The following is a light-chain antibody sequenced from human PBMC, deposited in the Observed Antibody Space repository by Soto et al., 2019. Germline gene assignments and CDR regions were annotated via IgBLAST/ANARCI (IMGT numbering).Light chain of an antibody. CDR3: SSYAGTKNLI. V-gene: IGLV2-8*01. J-gene: IGLJ2*01. CDR2: EVS. Sequence: QSALTQPPSASGSPGQSVAISCTGTSSDVGGYNYVSWYQHHPGEAPKLMIYEVSKRPSGVPDRFSGSKSGNTASLTVSGHQAEDEGDYYCSSYAGTKNLIFGGGTKLTVL. CDR1: SSDVGGYNY.